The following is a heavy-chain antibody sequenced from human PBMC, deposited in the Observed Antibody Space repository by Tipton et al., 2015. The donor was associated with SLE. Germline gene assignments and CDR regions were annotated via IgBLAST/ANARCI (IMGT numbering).Heavy chain of an antibody. J-gene: IGHJ3*02. V-gene: IGHV4-38-2*01. CDR3: ARGVAHYYDSGSFDI. CDR2: ISHSGNT. Sequence: TLSLTCAVSGYSISSGHYWGWIRQPPGKGLEWIGSISHSGNTYYNPSLKSRVSMSIDTSKNQLSLKLTSVTAADTALYYCARGVAHYYDSGSFDIWGQGTMVTVSS. CDR1: GYSISSGHY. D-gene: IGHD3-22*01.